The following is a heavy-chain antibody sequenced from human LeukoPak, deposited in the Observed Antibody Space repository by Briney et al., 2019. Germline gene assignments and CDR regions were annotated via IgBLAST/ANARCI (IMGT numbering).Heavy chain of an antibody. Sequence: GGSLRLSCATSGFTFSNAWMNWVRQAPGKGLEWVGRIRSNSDGGTLDYAAPVKGRFTLSRDDSKTTLYLQMNSLQTEDTAVYYCATDFYDSTWGQGTLVTVSS. CDR3: ATDFYDST. D-gene: IGHD3-22*01. CDR2: IRSNSDGGTL. J-gene: IGHJ5*02. CDR1: GFTFSNAW. V-gene: IGHV3-15*07.